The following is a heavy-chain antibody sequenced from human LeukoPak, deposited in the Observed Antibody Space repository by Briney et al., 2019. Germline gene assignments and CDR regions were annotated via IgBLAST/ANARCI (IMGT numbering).Heavy chain of an antibody. D-gene: IGHD5-24*01. CDR1: GGSISNPY. Sequence: SETLSLTCTVSGGSISNPYWNWIRQPPGKGPEWIGYISYSGTTNSNPSLKSRVTISVDTSKNELSLKLSSVTAADTAVYYCARRASRENYFDYWGQGTLVTVSS. J-gene: IGHJ4*02. V-gene: IGHV4-59*08. CDR2: ISYSGTT. CDR3: ARRASRENYFDY.